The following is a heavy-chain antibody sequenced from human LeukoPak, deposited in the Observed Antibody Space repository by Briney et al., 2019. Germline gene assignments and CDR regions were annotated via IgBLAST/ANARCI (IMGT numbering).Heavy chain of an antibody. CDR1: GLTFSSYA. CDR2: ISGSGGST. V-gene: IGHV3-23*01. J-gene: IGHJ4*02. Sequence: PGGSLRLSCAASGLTFSSYAMRSVRQAPGEGLEWVSGISGSGGSTYYADSVKGRFTISRDNSKNTLYLQMNSLRAEDTAVYYCAKHHDIVVVPAATGGSYFDYWGRGTLVSVSS. D-gene: IGHD2-2*01. CDR3: AKHHDIVVVPAATGGSYFDY.